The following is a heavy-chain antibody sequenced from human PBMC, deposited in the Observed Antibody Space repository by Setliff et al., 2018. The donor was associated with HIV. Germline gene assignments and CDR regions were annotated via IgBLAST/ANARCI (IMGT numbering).Heavy chain of an antibody. Sequence: GESLKISCKGSGYSFRSYSIAWVRQKPGKGLEWMGIIYPGDSDTRYSPSFEGQITISADKPISTAYLQWTSLEASDTAVYFCARQDGRAQYYFDSWGQGTLVTVSS. CDR1: GYSFRSYS. CDR3: ARQDGRAQYYFDS. J-gene: IGHJ4*02. V-gene: IGHV5-51*01. CDR2: IYPGDSDT. D-gene: IGHD3-10*01.